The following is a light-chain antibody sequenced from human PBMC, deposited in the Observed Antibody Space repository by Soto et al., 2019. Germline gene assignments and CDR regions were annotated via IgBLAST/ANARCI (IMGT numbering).Light chain of an antibody. J-gene: IGKJ1*01. Sequence: IHMTDAPSTLSASVLYRVTITCRASQSISSWLAWYQQKPGKAPKLLIYKASTLKSGVPSRFSGSGSGTEFTLTISSLQPDDFATYYCQHYNSYSEAFGQGTKV. CDR1: QSISSW. CDR3: QHYNSYSEA. V-gene: IGKV1-5*03. CDR2: KAS.